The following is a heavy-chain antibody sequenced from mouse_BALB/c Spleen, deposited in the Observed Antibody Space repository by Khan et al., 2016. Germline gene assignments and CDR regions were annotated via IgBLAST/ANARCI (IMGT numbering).Heavy chain of an antibody. CDR2: ILPGSGST. CDR1: GYTFSSYW. Sequence: QVQLKQSGAELMKPGASVKISCKASGYTFSSYWIEWVKQRPGHGLEWIGEILPGSGSTNYNEKFKGKATFTADPSSNTAYMQLSSLSHEYAAVYYRAYGDYWGQGTTLTVSS. V-gene: IGHV1-9*01. CDR3: AYGDY. D-gene: IGHD1-1*02. J-gene: IGHJ2*01.